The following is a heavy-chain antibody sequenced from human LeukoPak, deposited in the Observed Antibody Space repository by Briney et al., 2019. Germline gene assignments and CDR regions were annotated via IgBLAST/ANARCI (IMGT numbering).Heavy chain of an antibody. J-gene: IGHJ4*02. D-gene: IGHD2-15*01. Sequence: GGSLKISCKGSGYSFSSYWIGWVRQMPGKGRVWMGIIYPGDSDTRYSPSFQGQVTISSGESISTTYLLQRSLKASDTTMYYCARRDCGGKHFDSWGQGTLVTVSS. V-gene: IGHV5-51*01. CDR2: IYPGDSDT. CDR3: ARRDCGGKHFDS. CDR1: GYSFSSYW.